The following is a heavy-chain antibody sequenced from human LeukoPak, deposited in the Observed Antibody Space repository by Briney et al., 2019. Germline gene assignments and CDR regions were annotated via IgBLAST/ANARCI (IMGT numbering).Heavy chain of an antibody. Sequence: PGGSLRLSCAASEFTFNNYWMSWVRQAPGKGLEWVANIKQDGSEKYYVDSVKGRFTISRDNAKNSLYLQMNSLRAEDTAVYYCAKEGGYGELSSYFDYWGQGTLVTVSS. J-gene: IGHJ4*02. CDR2: IKQDGSEK. CDR3: AKEGGYGELSSYFDY. D-gene: IGHD3-16*02. V-gene: IGHV3-7*03. CDR1: EFTFNNYW.